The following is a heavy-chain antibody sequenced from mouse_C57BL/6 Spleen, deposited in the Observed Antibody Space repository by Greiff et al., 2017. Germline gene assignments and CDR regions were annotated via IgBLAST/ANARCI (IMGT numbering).Heavy chain of an antibody. D-gene: IGHD1-1*01. J-gene: IGHJ2*01. Sequence: VQLQQSGAELARPGASVQMSCTASGYTFTSYTMHWVKQRPGQGLEWIGYINPSSGYTKYNQKFKDKATLTADKSSSTAYMHLSSLTSEDSAVYYCARLLDYYGSSSFDYWGQGTTLTVSS. CDR3: ARLLDYYGSSSFDY. V-gene: IGHV1-4*01. CDR2: INPSSGYT. CDR1: GYTFTSYT.